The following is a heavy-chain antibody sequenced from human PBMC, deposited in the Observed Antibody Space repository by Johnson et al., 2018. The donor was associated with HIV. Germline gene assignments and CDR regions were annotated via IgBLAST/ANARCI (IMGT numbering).Heavy chain of an antibody. CDR3: ARGYILTGYSGAFDM. D-gene: IGHD3-9*01. CDR1: GFTVSRNY. Sequence: VLLVESGGGVVQPGGSLRLSCAASGFTVSRNYMTWVRQAPGKGLEWVSVIYSGGSTYHADSVKGRFTISRDNSKNTVYLRMNSLRAEDTAVYYCARGYILTGYSGAFDMWGQGTMVTVSS. V-gene: IGHV3-66*01. CDR2: IYSGGST. J-gene: IGHJ3*02.